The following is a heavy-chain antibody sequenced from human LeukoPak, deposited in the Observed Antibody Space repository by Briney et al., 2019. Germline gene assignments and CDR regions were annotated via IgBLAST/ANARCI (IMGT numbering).Heavy chain of an antibody. CDR1: GYIFIIYY. CDR2: VNPSGGST. CDR3: ARGKTMGDY. D-gene: IGHD4/OR15-4a*01. Sequence: ASVKVSCKASGYIFIIYYIHWVRQAPGQGLEWMGTVNPSGGSTNYAQKFQGRITMTRDTSTSTVYMELSSLRSEDTAVYYCARGKTMGDYWGQGTLVTVSS. J-gene: IGHJ4*02. V-gene: IGHV1-46*01.